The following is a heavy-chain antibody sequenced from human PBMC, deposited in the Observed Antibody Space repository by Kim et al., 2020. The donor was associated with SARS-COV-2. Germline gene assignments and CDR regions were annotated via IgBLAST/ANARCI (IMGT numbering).Heavy chain of an antibody. CDR1: GFTVSSNY. D-gene: IGHD3-3*01. V-gene: IGHV3-66*01. CDR3: ATGFLWGAYYYYYYGMDV. CDR2: IYSGGST. Sequence: GGSLRLSCAASGFTVSSNYMSWVRQAPGKGLEWVSVIYSGGSTYYADSVKGRFTISRDNSKNTLYLQMNSLRAEDTAVYYCATGFLWGAYYYYYYGMDVWGQGTTVTVSS. J-gene: IGHJ6*02.